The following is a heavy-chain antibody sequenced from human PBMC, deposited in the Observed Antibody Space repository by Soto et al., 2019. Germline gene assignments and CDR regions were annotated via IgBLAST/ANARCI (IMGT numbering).Heavy chain of an antibody. Sequence: GGSLRLSCAASGLTVSSNYMSCVRQPPGKGLEWVSVIYSGGSSYYTDSVKGRFTKSRDNSKNSLYLQMNSLRAEDTDVCYCARGGSGSYYNGSPFDYWGQGTLVTVSS. V-gene: IGHV3-53*03. CDR3: ARGGSGSYYNGSPFDY. CDR2: IYSGGSS. D-gene: IGHD3-10*01. CDR1: GLTVSSNY. J-gene: IGHJ4*02.